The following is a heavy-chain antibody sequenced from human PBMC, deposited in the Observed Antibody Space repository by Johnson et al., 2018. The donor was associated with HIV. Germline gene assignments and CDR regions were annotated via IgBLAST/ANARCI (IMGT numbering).Heavy chain of an antibody. CDR1: GFTLSSYW. J-gene: IGHJ3*02. Sequence: VQLVESGGGLVKPGGSLRLSCAASGFTLSSYWIHWVRQAPGKGLVWVSRMTSDGSSTSYADSVKGRFTISRDNAKNTLYLQMNSLRAEDTAVYYCARRDAALVTAAFDIWGQGTMVTVSS. CDR2: MTSDGSST. V-gene: IGHV3-74*02. CDR3: ARRDAALVTAAFDI. D-gene: IGHD5-18*01.